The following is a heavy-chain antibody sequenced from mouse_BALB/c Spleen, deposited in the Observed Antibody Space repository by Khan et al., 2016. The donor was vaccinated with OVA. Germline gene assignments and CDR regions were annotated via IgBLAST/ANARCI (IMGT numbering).Heavy chain of an antibody. D-gene: IGHD1-1*01. CDR3: ARLAYYYDSEGFAY. CDR2: ISTGGHYT. V-gene: IGHV5-6*01. J-gene: IGHJ3*01. Sequence: EVELVESGGDLVEPGGSLKLSCAASGFTFSTYGMSWVRQTPDKRLEWVATISTGGHYTYYPDSLRGRFTISRDNAKNTLYLQMTSLKSEDTAMFCCARLAYYYDSEGFAYWGQGTLVTVSA. CDR1: GFTFSTYG.